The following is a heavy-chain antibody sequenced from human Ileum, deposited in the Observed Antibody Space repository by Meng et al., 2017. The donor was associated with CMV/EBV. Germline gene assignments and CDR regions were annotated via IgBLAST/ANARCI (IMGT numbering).Heavy chain of an antibody. CDR3: AKYVMISGVAPYGMDV. V-gene: IGHV3-23*01. Sequence: GESLKISCVVSGFTFSSYAMSWVRQAPGKGLEWVSSIGGSGGDTYYAGSVKGRFTIYRDNSRNTLYLQMNGLRAEDTAVYYCAKYVMISGVAPYGMDVWGQGPTVPVSS. J-gene: IGHJ6*02. CDR1: GFTFSSYA. D-gene: IGHD3/OR15-3a*01. CDR2: IGGSGGDT.